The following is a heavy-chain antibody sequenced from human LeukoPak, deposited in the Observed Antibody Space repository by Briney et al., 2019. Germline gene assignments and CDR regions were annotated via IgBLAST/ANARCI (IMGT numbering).Heavy chain of an antibody. D-gene: IGHD3-10*01. CDR2: ISYDGSNK. J-gene: IGHJ4*02. Sequence: GRSLRLSCAASGFTFSGYGMHWVRQAPGKGLEWVAVISYDGSNKYYADSVKGRFTISRDNPKNTLYLQMNSLRAEDTAVYYCARDHYGSGHFDYWGQGTLVTVSS. CDR1: GFTFSGYG. CDR3: ARDHYGSGHFDY. V-gene: IGHV3-30*03.